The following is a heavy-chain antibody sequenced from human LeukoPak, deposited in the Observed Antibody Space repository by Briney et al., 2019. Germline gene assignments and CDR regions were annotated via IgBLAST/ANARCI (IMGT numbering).Heavy chain of an antibody. D-gene: IGHD6-13*01. V-gene: IGHV4-39*01. CDR2: IYYSGST. CDR1: GDSISSSSYY. CDR3: ARHGGVAIAAEGIDY. Sequence: SETLSLTCTVSGDSISSSSYYWGWIRQPPGKGLEWIGSIYYSGSTFYNPSLKSRVTISVDTSKNQFSLKLTSVTAADTAVYYCARHGGVAIAAEGIDYWGQGTLVTVSS. J-gene: IGHJ4*02.